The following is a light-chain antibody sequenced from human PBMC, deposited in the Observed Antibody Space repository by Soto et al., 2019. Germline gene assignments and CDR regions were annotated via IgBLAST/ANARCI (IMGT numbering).Light chain of an antibody. CDR3: QQSYSTPPWT. CDR2: GAS. V-gene: IGKV3-20*01. CDR1: QSISSTH. Sequence: EIVLTQSPDTLSLSPGERATLSCRASQSISSTHLVWYQQKPGQAPSLLIFGASSRATGIPDRFSGSGSGTDFTLTISGLEPEDFATYYCQQSYSTPPWTFGQGTKVEIK. J-gene: IGKJ1*01.